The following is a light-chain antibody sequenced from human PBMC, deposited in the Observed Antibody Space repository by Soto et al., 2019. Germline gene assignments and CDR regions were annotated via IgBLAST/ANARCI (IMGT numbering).Light chain of an antibody. Sequence: ETVMNQSPGTLSVSLGERATLSCRASQSVSIHLAWYQQKPGQAPRLLIYGASTRATGIPARFSGSGSGTEFTLTISSLQSEDFAVYSCQQYNSWITFGQGTRLEF. V-gene: IGKV3-15*01. J-gene: IGKJ5*01. CDR2: GAS. CDR3: QQYNSWIT. CDR1: QSVSIH.